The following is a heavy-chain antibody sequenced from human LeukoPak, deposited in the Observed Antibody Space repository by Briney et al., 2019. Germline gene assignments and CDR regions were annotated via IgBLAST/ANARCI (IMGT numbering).Heavy chain of an antibody. D-gene: IGHD6-6*01. CDR2: IYYSGST. CDR1: DGSMNSDDYY. CDR3: ARRYIAAPYDY. J-gene: IGHJ4*02. V-gene: IGHV4-39*01. Sequence: PSETLSLTCTVSDGSMNSDDYYWGWIRQPPGKGLEWIGSIYYSGSTYYNPSLKSRVIISVDTSKNQFSLKLTSVTAADTAVYFRARRYIAAPYDYWGQGTLVTVSS.